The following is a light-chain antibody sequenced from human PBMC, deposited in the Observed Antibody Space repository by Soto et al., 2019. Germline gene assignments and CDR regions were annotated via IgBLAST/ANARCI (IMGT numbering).Light chain of an antibody. CDR1: QSISSY. V-gene: IGKV1-39*01. J-gene: IGKJ4*01. CDR3: RQSYSTPHT. CDR2: AAS. Sequence: DIQMTPSPSSLSASVGDRVTITCRASQSISSYVNWYQQKPGKAPKLLIYAASSLQSGDPSRFSGRGSGTDFTLPISTPQPQHVASYYSRQSYSTPHTFGGGTKVEIK.